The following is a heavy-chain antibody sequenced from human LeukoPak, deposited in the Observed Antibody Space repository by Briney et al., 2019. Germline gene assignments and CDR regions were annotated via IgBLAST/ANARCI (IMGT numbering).Heavy chain of an antibody. CDR2: ISSSGSTI. Sequence: PGGSLRLSCAASGFTLSSYEMNWVRQAPGKGLEWVSYISSSGSTIYYADSVKGRFTISSDNAKNSLYLQMNSLRAEDTAVYYCARAPWNYYDSSGYYCDYWGQGTLVIVSS. J-gene: IGHJ4*02. V-gene: IGHV3-48*03. CDR3: ARAPWNYYDSSGYYCDY. D-gene: IGHD3-22*01. CDR1: GFTLSSYE.